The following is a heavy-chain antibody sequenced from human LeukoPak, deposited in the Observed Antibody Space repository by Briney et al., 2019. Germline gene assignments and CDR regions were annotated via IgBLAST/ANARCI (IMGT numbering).Heavy chain of an antibody. CDR2: IRSDGSDR. V-gene: IGHV3-30*02. Sequence: SGGSLRLSCAASGFIFSNYGMHWVRQPPGKGLEWVAFIRSDGSDRYYAASVKGRFTISRDNSKNTLWLQMNSLRAEDTAVYYCAKHDSSSYFWGQGTLVTVSS. CDR1: GFIFSNYG. J-gene: IGHJ4*02. CDR3: AKHDSSSYF. D-gene: IGHD3-22*01.